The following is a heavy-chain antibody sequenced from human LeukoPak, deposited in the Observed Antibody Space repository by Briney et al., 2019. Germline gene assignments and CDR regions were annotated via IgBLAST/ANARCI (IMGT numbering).Heavy chain of an antibody. J-gene: IGHJ4*02. CDR3: ARDQYYYDSSGYLTFDY. CDR2: ISGSDPGT. Sequence: PGGSLRLSCAASGFTFSSYAMSWVRQAPGRRLEWVSAISGSDPGTYYADSVKGRFTISRDNSKNTLFLQMNSLSAEDAAVYYCARDQYYYDSSGYLTFDYWGQGTLVTVSS. V-gene: IGHV3-23*01. D-gene: IGHD3-22*01. CDR1: GFTFSSYA.